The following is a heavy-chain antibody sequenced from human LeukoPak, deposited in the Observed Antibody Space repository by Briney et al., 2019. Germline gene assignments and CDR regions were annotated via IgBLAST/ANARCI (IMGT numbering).Heavy chain of an antibody. V-gene: IGHV1-2*02. Sequence: APVKVSCKASGYTFTGYYMHWVRQAPGQGLEWMGWINPNSGGTNYAQKFQGRVTMTRDTSISTAYMELSRLRSDDTAVYYCARDYGDYKNWFDPWGQGTLVTVSS. J-gene: IGHJ5*02. CDR2: INPNSGGT. D-gene: IGHD4-17*01. CDR1: GYTFTGYY. CDR3: ARDYGDYKNWFDP.